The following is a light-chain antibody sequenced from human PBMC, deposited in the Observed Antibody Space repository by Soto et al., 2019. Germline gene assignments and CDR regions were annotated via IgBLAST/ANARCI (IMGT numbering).Light chain of an antibody. CDR1: QGISSY. J-gene: IGKJ5*01. CDR3: QQLNSYPHFT. Sequence: DIPLTQSPSFLSASVGDRVTITCRARQGISSYLAWYQQTPGKAPKLLIYAASTLHTGVPSRFSGRGSGTEFTLTISSLQPEDFATYYCQQLNSYPHFTFGQGTRLEIK. CDR2: AAS. V-gene: IGKV1-9*01.